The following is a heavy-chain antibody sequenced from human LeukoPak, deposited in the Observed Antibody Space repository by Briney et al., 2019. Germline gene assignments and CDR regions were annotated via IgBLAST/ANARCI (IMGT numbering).Heavy chain of an antibody. Sequence: GSLRLSCAASGFTFSSYWMHWVRQAPGKGLVWVSRINTDGSATNYADAVKGRFTISRDNAKNTLYLQMNSLRVDDTAAYFCARDGGRGTYDYWGQETLVTVSS. CDR1: GFTFSSYW. J-gene: IGHJ4*02. V-gene: IGHV3-74*01. CDR2: INTDGSAT. D-gene: IGHD1-26*01. CDR3: ARDGGRGTYDY.